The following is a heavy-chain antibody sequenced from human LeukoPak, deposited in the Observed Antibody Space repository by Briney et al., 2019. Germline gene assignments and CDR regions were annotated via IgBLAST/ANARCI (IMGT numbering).Heavy chain of an antibody. D-gene: IGHD6-25*01. Sequence: PGGSLRLSCAASGFTFSSYAMSWVRQAPGRGLEWVAVIADDGKDKHYVESVKGRFTISRDNSKNTLYLQMNSLRVEDTAVYYCARDRHIAAAGYYFDYWGQGTLVTVSS. V-gene: IGHV3-30*03. CDR3: ARDRHIAAAGYYFDY. J-gene: IGHJ4*02. CDR1: GFTFSSYA. CDR2: IADDGKDK.